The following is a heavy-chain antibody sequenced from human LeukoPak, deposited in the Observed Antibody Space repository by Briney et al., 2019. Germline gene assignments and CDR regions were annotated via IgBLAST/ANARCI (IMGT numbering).Heavy chain of an antibody. CDR3: ARRRAGLWWPSFDY. D-gene: IGHD2-21*01. CDR1: GGSFSGYY. Sequence: SETLSLTCAVYGGSFSGYYWSWIRQPPGKGLEWIGEINHSGSTNYNPSLKSRVTISVDTSKNQFSLKLSSVTAADTAVYYCARRRAGLWWPSFDYWGQGTLVTVSS. V-gene: IGHV4-34*01. J-gene: IGHJ4*02. CDR2: INHSGST.